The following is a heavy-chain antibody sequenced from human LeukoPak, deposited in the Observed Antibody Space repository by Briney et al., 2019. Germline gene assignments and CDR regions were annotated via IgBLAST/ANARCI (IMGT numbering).Heavy chain of an antibody. J-gene: IGHJ5*02. D-gene: IGHD3-22*01. CDR1: GGSFSGYY. V-gene: IGHV4-34*01. CDR3: ARRGQKGAYYYDSSGTNWFDP. Sequence: SETLSLTCAVYGGSFSGYYWSWIRQPPGKGLEWIGEINHSGSTNYNPSLKSRVTISVDTSKNQFSLKLSSVTAADTAVYYCARRGQKGAYYYDSSGTNWFDPWGQQTLVSVSS. CDR2: INHSGST.